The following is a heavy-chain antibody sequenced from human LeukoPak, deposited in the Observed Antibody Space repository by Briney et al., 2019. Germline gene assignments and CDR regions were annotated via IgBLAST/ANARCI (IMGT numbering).Heavy chain of an antibody. J-gene: IGHJ4*02. D-gene: IGHD6-13*01. CDR1: GGSFSGYY. V-gene: IGHV4-34*01. CDR3: ASYIAAAGPGGRFDY. CDR2: INHSGST. Sequence: SETLSLTCAVYGGSFSGYYWSWIRQPPGKGLEWIGEINHSGSTNYNPSLKSRVTISVDTSKNQFSLKLSSVTAADTAVYYCASYIAAAGPGGRFDYWGQGTLVTVSS.